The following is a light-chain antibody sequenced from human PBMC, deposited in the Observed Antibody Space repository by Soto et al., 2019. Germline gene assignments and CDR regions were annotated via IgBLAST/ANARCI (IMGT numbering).Light chain of an antibody. CDR3: CSYAGSSTFGV. V-gene: IGLV2-23*03. CDR1: SSDVGSYNL. J-gene: IGLJ2*01. CDR2: EGS. Sequence: QSALTQPASVSGSPGQSITISCTGTSSDVGSYNLVSWYQQHPGKAPKLMIYEGSKRPSGVSNRFSGSKSGNTASLTISGLQAEDEADYYCCSYAGSSTFGVFGVGPKVTVL.